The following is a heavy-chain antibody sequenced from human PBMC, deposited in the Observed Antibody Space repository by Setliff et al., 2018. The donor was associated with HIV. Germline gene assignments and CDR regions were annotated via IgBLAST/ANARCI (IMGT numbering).Heavy chain of an antibody. D-gene: IGHD6-13*01. CDR1: GFTFSSYS. CDR3: ASLQDAIAAGGMDY. V-gene: IGHV3-48*01. Sequence: GGSLRLSCAASGFTFSSYSMNWVRQAPGKGLEWVSYISSSSSTISYADSVKVRFTISRDNAKNAVYLQMNSLRPEDTAVYFCASLQDAIAAGGMDYWGQGALVTVSS. J-gene: IGHJ4*02. CDR2: ISSSSSTI.